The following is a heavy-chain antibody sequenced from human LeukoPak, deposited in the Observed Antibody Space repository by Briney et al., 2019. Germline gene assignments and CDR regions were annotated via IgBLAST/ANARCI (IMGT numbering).Heavy chain of an antibody. J-gene: IGHJ4*02. Sequence: PSETLSLTCAVYGGSFSGYYWSWIRQPPGKGLEWIGEINHSGGTNYNPSLKSRVTISVDTSKNQFSLKLSSVTAADTAVYYCARHLFGFDYGGNSGDFDYWGQGTLVTVSS. D-gene: IGHD4-23*01. CDR3: ARHLFGFDYGGNSGDFDY. V-gene: IGHV4-34*01. CDR1: GGSFSGYY. CDR2: INHSGGT.